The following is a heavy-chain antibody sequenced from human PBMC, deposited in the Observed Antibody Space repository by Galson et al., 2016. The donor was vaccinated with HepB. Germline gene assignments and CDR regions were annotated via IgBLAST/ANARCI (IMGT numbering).Heavy chain of an antibody. CDR1: GYTFTNYW. J-gene: IGHJ4*02. D-gene: IGHD4-23*01. Sequence: QSGAEVKKPGESLKISCKGPGYTFTNYWIGWVRQMPGKGLEWMGIIYTGDSDTRNSPSFHGQVTISADNSISTAYLQWSSLKTSDTPLYYCARTLGGNSPFDSWGQGTLVTVSS. CDR2: IYTGDSDT. V-gene: IGHV5-51*01. CDR3: ARTLGGNSPFDS.